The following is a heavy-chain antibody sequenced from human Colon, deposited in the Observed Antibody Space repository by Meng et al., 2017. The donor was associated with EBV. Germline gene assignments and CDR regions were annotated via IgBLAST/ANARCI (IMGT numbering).Heavy chain of an antibody. Sequence: QVQLVEAGAEVKKPWSSVKVSCKASGGTLSSYTISWVRQAPGQGLEWMGRIIPILGIANYAQKFQGRVTITADKSTSTAYMELSSLRSEDTAVYYCAREDSSGYSYYFDYWGQGTLVTVSS. CDR2: IIPILGIA. D-gene: IGHD3-22*01. V-gene: IGHV1-69*08. J-gene: IGHJ4*02. CDR3: AREDSSGYSYYFDY. CDR1: GGTLSSYT.